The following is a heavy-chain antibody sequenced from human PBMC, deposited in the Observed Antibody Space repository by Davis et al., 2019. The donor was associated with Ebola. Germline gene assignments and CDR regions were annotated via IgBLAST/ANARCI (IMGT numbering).Heavy chain of an antibody. D-gene: IGHD3-3*01. V-gene: IGHV1-2*02. J-gene: IGHJ5*02. CDR2: INPSAGYT. Sequence: ASVQVSCKASGYGFNDFYLHWVRQAPGQGLEWMGWINPSAGYTNYAQKFQGRVTITRDTSTSTVHLEVRRLRSDDTAVYYCARYFGVVRRYWFDPWGQGTLVTVSS. CDR3: ARYFGVVRRYWFDP. CDR1: GYGFNDFY.